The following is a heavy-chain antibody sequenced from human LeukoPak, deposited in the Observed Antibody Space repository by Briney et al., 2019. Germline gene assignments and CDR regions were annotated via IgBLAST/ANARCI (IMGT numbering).Heavy chain of an antibody. CDR2: INQYGSEK. Sequence: HPGGSLRLSCAASGFTFSSYWMSWVRQAPGKGLEWVANINQYGSEKYYVDSVKGRFTISRDNAKNSLYLQMNSLRAEDTAVYYCASPTVFGVVLYYWGQGTLVTVSS. V-gene: IGHV3-7*01. CDR1: GFTFSSYW. J-gene: IGHJ4*02. CDR3: ASPTVFGVVLYY. D-gene: IGHD3-3*01.